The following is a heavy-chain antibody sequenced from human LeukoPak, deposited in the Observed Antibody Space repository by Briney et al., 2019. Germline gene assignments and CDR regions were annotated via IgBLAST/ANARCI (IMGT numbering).Heavy chain of an antibody. V-gene: IGHV3-48*04. Sequence: LAGGSLRLSCTASGFTFRSYAMNWIRQAPGKGLEWVSYISSSSSYTNYADSVKGRFTISRDNAKNSLYLLLNSLRAEDTAVYYCARTYCSSGRCYLDYWGQGTLVTVSS. J-gene: IGHJ4*02. CDR3: ARTYCSSGRCYLDY. CDR2: ISSSSSYT. CDR1: GFTFRSYA. D-gene: IGHD2-15*01.